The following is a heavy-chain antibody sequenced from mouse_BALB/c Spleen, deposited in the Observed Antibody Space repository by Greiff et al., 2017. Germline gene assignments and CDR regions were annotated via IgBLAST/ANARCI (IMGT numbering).Heavy chain of an antibody. V-gene: IGHV1-82*01. D-gene: IGHD2-9*01. CDR1: GYAFSSSW. CDR3: ASPPYYGYDGFAY. J-gene: IGHJ3*01. CDR2: IYPGDGDT. Sequence: VKLQESGPELVKPGASVKISCKASGYAFSSSWMNWVKQRPGQGLEWIGRIYPGDGDTNYNGKFKGKATLTADKSSSTAYMQLSSLTSVDSAVYFCASPPYYGYDGFAYWGQGTLVTVSA.